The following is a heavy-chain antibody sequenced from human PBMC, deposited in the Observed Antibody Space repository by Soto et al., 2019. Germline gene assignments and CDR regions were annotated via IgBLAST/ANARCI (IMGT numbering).Heavy chain of an antibody. CDR3: HGYGH. D-gene: IGHD5-12*01. CDR1: GFTVTINY. V-gene: IGHV3-53*01. CDR2: IYTGGTT. J-gene: IGHJ4*02. Sequence: EVQVVESGGGLIQPGGSLRLSCAVSGFTVTINYMSWVRQAPGKGLEWVSVIYTGGTTSYADSVKGRFTISRDTSRNTLYLQMNSLRGEDTAVYYCHGYGHWGQGTLVTVSS.